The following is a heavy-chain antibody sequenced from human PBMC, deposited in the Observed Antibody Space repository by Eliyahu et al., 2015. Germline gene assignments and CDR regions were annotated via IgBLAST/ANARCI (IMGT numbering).Heavy chain of an antibody. CDR2: ISSSSSYI. V-gene: IGHV3-21*01. CDR1: GFXFSSYS. Sequence: EVQLVESGGGLVKPGGSLRXSCAASGFXFSSYSMNXVRQGPGKGVEWVSSISSSSSYIYYADSVKGRFTISRDNAKNSLYLQMNSLRAEDTAVYYCARAERPGDYYYYMDVWGKGTTVTVSS. CDR3: ARAERPGDYYYYMDV. J-gene: IGHJ6*03. D-gene: IGHD3-10*01.